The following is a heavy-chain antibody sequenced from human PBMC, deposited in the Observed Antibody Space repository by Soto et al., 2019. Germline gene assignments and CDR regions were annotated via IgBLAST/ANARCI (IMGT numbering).Heavy chain of an antibody. J-gene: IGHJ3*02. CDR2: IWYDGSNK. Sequence: SLRLSCAASGFTFSSYGMHWVRQAPGKGLERVAVIWYDGSNKYYADSVKGRFTISRDNSKNTLYLQMNSLRAEDTAVYYCARDVRARLRRLDAFDIWGQVTMVTVS. D-gene: IGHD4-17*01. CDR1: GFTFSSYG. V-gene: IGHV3-33*01. CDR3: ARDVRARLRRLDAFDI.